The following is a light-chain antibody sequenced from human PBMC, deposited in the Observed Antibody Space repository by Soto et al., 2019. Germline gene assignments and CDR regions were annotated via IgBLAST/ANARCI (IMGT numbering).Light chain of an antibody. Sequence: QSALTQPASVSGSPGQSITISCTGTSSDVGGYNYVSWYQQQPGKAPKFMIYDVSNRPSGVSNRISGSKSGNTASLTISGLQAEDEADYYCCSYTTSNTRQIVVGTG. V-gene: IGLV2-14*01. CDR1: SSDVGGYNY. J-gene: IGLJ1*01. CDR2: DVS. CDR3: CSYTTSNTRQIV.